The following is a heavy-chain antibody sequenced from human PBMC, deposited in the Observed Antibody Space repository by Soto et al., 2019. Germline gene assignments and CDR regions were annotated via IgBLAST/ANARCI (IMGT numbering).Heavy chain of an antibody. Sequence: KTSETLSLTCTVSGGSVSSGSYYWSWIRQPPGKGLEWIGYIYYSGSTNYNPSLKSRVTISVDTSKNQFSLKLTSVTAADTAVYYCARPSVAGAWGPFGYWGQGTLVTVSS. D-gene: IGHD6-19*01. CDR2: IYYSGST. CDR3: ARPSVAGAWGPFGY. CDR1: GGSVSSGSYY. V-gene: IGHV4-61*01. J-gene: IGHJ4*02.